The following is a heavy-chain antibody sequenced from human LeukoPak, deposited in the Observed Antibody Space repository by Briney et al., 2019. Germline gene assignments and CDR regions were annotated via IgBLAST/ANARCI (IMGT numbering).Heavy chain of an antibody. Sequence: WASVKVSCKASGYTFTSYGISRVRQAPGQGLEWMGIINPSGSSTSYAQKFQGRVTMTRDTSTSTVYMELSSLRSEDTAVYYCAGGTTNTKGAFDMWGQGTMVTVSS. CDR3: AGGTTNTKGAFDM. CDR1: GYTFTSYG. V-gene: IGHV1-46*01. CDR2: INPSGSST. J-gene: IGHJ3*02. D-gene: IGHD2-8*01.